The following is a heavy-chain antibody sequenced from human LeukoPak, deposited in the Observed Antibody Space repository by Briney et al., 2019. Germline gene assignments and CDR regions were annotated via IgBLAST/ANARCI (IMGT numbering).Heavy chain of an antibody. D-gene: IGHD2-2*01. Sequence: GGSLRLSCAASGFTVSSNYMSWVRQAPGKGLEWVSVIYSSGSTEYADSVKGRFTTSRDNSKNTLYLQMNSLRAEDTAVYYCARDGCSTISCQYFDYWGHGALVTVSS. CDR1: GFTVSSNY. CDR3: ARDGCSTISCQYFDY. J-gene: IGHJ4*01. CDR2: IYSSGST. V-gene: IGHV3-53*01.